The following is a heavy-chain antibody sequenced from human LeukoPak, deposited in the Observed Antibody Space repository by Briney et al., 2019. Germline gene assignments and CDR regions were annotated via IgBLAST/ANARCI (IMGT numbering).Heavy chain of an antibody. D-gene: IGHD1-1*01. CDR2: ISSSSSYI. Sequence: GGSLRLSCAASGFTFSSYSMNWVRQAPGKGLEWVSSISSSSSYIYYADSVKGRFTISRDNAKNSLYLQMNSLRAEDTAVYYCAREGNDDDAFDCWGQGTLVTVSS. CDR1: GFTFSSYS. CDR3: AREGNDDDAFDC. V-gene: IGHV3-21*01. J-gene: IGHJ4*02.